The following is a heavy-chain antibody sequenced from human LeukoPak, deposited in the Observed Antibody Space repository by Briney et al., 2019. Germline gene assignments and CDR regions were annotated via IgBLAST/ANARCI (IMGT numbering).Heavy chain of an antibody. D-gene: IGHD3-10*01. J-gene: IGHJ3*02. Sequence: HPGGSLRLSCAASGFTFSSYAMSWVRQAPGKGLEWVSAISGSGGSTYYADSVKGRFTISRDNSKNTLYLQMNSLRAEDTAVYYCAKDKSLQPLWFGELLSDALDIWGQGTMVTVSS. CDR2: ISGSGGST. CDR1: GFTFSSYA. CDR3: AKDKSLQPLWFGELLSDALDI. V-gene: IGHV3-23*01.